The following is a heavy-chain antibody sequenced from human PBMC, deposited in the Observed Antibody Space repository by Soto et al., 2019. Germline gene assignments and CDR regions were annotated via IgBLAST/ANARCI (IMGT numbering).Heavy chain of an antibody. V-gene: IGHV1-69*01. Sequence: QVQLVQSGAEVKKPGSSVKVSCKASGGPFRSFAISWVRQAPGQGLEWMGGIVPMFGPATYAQKFQGRVTITADESTSTAYMKLSSLRSEDTAVYYCAARHCSTTSCYYDMDVWGQGTTVTVSS. CDR1: GGPFRSFA. CDR2: IVPMFGPA. D-gene: IGHD2-2*01. J-gene: IGHJ6*02. CDR3: AARHCSTTSCYYDMDV.